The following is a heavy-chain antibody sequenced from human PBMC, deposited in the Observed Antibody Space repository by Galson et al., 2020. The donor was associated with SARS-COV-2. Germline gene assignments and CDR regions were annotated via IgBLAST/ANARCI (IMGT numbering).Heavy chain of an antibody. V-gene: IGHV3-30*02. CDR3: AKERSPYYYDSSVLY. CDR1: GFTFSSYD. Sequence: QLGEPLKISCAASGFTFSSYDMHWVRQAPGKGLEWVAFIRYDGSNKYYADSVKGRFTISRDNSKNTLYLQMNSLRAEDTAVYYCAKERSPYYYDSSVLYWGQLTLVIFS. J-gene: IGHJ4*02. CDR2: IRYDGSNK. D-gene: IGHD3-22*01.